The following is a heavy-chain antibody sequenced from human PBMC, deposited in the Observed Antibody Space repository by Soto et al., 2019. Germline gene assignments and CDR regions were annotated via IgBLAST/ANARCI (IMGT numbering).Heavy chain of an antibody. J-gene: IGHJ4*02. D-gene: IGHD3-3*01. CDR2: ISGSGGST. V-gene: IGHV3-23*01. CDR3: ANRVRREWLFTDY. CDR1: GFTFSSYA. Sequence: GGSLRLSCAASGFTFSSYAMSWVRQAPGKGLEWVSAISGSGGSTYYADSVKGRFTISRDNSKNTLYLQMNSLRAEDTAVYYCANRVRREWLFTDYWGQGTLVTVSS.